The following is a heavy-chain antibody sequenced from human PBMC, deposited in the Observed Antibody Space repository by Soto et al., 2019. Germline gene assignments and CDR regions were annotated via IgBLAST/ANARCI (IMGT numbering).Heavy chain of an antibody. CDR1: GFTFSSYW. V-gene: IGHV3-7*05. CDR2: IKQDGSEK. D-gene: IGHD6-19*01. J-gene: IGHJ6*02. CDR3: ARTYSSGWYDSNEDGMDV. Sequence: GGSLRLSCAASGFTFSSYWMSWVRQAPGKGLEWVANIKQDGSEKYYVDSVKGRFTISRDNAKNSLYLQMNSLRAEDTAVYYCARTYSSGWYDSNEDGMDVWGQGTTVTVSS.